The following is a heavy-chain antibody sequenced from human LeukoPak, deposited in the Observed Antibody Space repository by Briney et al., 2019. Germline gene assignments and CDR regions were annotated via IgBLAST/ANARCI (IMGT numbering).Heavy chain of an antibody. D-gene: IGHD3-22*01. CDR1: GGSISSYY. Sequence: SETLSLTCTVSGGSISSYYWSWIRQPPGKGLEWIGYIYTSGSTNYNPSLKSRVTISVDTSKNQFSLKLSSVTAADTAVYYCARVGTYYDSIRDYYFDYWGQGTLVTVSS. CDR2: IYTSGST. V-gene: IGHV4-4*09. J-gene: IGHJ4*02. CDR3: ARVGTYYDSIRDYYFDY.